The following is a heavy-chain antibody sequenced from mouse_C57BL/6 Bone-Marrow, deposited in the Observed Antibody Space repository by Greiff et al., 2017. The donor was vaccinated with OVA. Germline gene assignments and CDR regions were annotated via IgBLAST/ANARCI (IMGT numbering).Heavy chain of an antibody. J-gene: IGHJ3*01. CDR1: GFNIKDDY. Sequence: EVQLQQSGAELVRPGASVKLSCTASGFNIKDDYRHWVKQRPEQGLEWIGWIDPENGDTEYASKFKGKATITAATSSNTAYLQLSSLTSEDTAVYYCTISTMVTTRAWFAYWGQGTLVTVSA. D-gene: IGHD2-2*01. V-gene: IGHV14-4*01. CDR3: TISTMVTTRAWFAY. CDR2: IDPENGDT.